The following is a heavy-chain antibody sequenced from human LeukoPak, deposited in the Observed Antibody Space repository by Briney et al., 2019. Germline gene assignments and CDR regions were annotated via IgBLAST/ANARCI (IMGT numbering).Heavy chain of an antibody. D-gene: IGHD3-10*01. CDR1: GGSISSSNW. J-gene: IGHJ4*02. V-gene: IGHV4-4*02. Sequence: SETLSLTCAVSGGSISSSNWWSWVRQPPGKGLEWIGEIYHSGSTNYNPSLKSRVTISVDKSKNHFSLKLSSVTAADTAVYYCARASGTYYYGSGIYDYWGQGTLVTVSS. CDR3: ARASGTYYYGSGIYDY. CDR2: IYHSGST.